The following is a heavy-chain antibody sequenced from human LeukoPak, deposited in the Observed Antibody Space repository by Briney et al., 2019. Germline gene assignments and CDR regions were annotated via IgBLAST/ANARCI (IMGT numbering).Heavy chain of an antibody. V-gene: IGHV4-59*01. J-gene: IGHJ5*02. D-gene: IGHD3-9*01. CDR1: GGSISSYY. CDR3: ARTYDIFSWFDP. CDR2: IYYSGST. Sequence: SETLFLTCTVSGGSISSYYWSWIRQPPGKGLEWIGYIYYSGSTNYNPSLKSRVTISVDTSKNQFSLKLSSVTAADTAVYYCARTYDIFSWFDPWGQGTLVTVSS.